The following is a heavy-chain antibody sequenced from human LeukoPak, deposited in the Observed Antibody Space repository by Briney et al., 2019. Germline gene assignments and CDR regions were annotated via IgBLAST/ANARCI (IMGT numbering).Heavy chain of an antibody. D-gene: IGHD3-10*01. CDR1: GYTFTGYY. CDR3: ARELRITMVRGVPTHFDY. J-gene: IGHJ4*02. V-gene: IGHV1-2*02. Sequence: GASVKVSCKASGYTFTGYYMHWVRQAPGQGLEWMGWINPSSGGTNYARKFQGRVTMTRDTSISTAYMELSRLRSDDTAVYYCARELRITMVRGVPTHFDYWGQGTLVTVSS. CDR2: INPSSGGT.